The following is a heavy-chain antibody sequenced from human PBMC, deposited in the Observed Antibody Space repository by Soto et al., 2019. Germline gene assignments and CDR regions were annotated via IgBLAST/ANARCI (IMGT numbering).Heavy chain of an antibody. Sequence: SETLSLTCTVSGGSINSYYWGWIRQPPGKGLEWIGYIYHSGSTNYNPSLKSRVTISVDTSKNQFSLKLSSVTAADTAVYYCARLGGYCSGTNCYGYYCMDVWGQGTTVTV. CDR1: GGSINSYY. J-gene: IGHJ6*02. CDR2: IYHSGST. V-gene: IGHV4-59*12. CDR3: ARLGGYCSGTNCYGYYCMDV. D-gene: IGHD2-2*01.